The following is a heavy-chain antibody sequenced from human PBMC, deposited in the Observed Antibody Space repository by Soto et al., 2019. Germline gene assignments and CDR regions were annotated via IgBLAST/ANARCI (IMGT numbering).Heavy chain of an antibody. J-gene: IGHJ4*02. Sequence: QVQLVQSGAEVKKTGSSVRVSCKASGGTFSSYRLNWLRQAPGHGLEWVGGIVPIRRAAEYAQGFQGRVTITADEPTRTSYMELRSLKSQDTAVYYCVRDSGAKLSSSWGQGTLVTVSS. V-gene: IGHV1-69*01. CDR1: GGTFSSYR. CDR2: IVPIRRAA. D-gene: IGHD6-13*01. CDR3: VRDSGAKLSSS.